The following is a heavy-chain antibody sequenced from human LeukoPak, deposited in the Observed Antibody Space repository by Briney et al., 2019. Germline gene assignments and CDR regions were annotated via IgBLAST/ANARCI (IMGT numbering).Heavy chain of an antibody. CDR3: ARGATNDFSSGYELDY. V-gene: IGHV1-46*01. D-gene: IGHD3-3*01. CDR2: INPSGGST. Sequence: AAVTVSCKASGYTFSTYYMHWLRQPPAQGPEWMGIINPSGGSTSYACKFQGRVTITIHRSTSKLYMELSDLRVGHTAVYYCARGATNDFSSGYELDYWGQGTLVTVSS. J-gene: IGHJ4*02. CDR1: GYTFSTYY.